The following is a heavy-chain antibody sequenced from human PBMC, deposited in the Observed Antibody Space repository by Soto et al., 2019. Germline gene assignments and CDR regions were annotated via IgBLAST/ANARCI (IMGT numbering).Heavy chain of an antibody. Sequence: QVQLVQSGAEVKKPESSVKVSCKAPGGTFSTYAISWVRQAPGQGLAWMGGIIPMFGTANYAQRFQNRVTITADESTNTVYMELSSLRSEDTAVYFCARGIQLWLRRINNGYSVWGQGTLVTVSS. V-gene: IGHV1-69*12. CDR2: IIPMFGTA. CDR3: ARGIQLWLRRINNGYSV. D-gene: IGHD5-18*01. J-gene: IGHJ4*02. CDR1: GGTFSTYA.